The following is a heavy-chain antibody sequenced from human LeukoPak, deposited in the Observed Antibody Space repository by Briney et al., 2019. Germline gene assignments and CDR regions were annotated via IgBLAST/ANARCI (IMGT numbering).Heavy chain of an antibody. V-gene: IGHV3-30*02. J-gene: IGHJ4*02. CDR1: GFTFSNYG. CDR3: AKDNPLDY. Sequence: GGSLRLSCGASGFTFSNYGMRWVRQAPGKGLEWVAFIRYDGNNKLYADSVKGRFTLSRMNSKHTPLLDINSLRPEDTAVYYCAKDNPLDYWGQGTLVIVSS. D-gene: IGHD1-14*01. CDR2: IRYDGNNK.